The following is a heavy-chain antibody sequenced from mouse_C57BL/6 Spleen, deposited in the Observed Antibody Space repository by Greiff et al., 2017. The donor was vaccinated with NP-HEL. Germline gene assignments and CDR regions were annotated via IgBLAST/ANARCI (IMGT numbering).Heavy chain of an antibody. CDR1: GFTFSDYG. CDR3: ERDGHYAMDY. D-gene: IGHD1-1*01. V-gene: IGHV5-17*01. CDR2: ISSGSSTI. Sequence: EVQLVESGGGLVKPGGSLTLSCAASGFTFSDYGMHWVRQAPETGLEWVAYISSGSSTIYYADTVKGRFTISRDNAKNTLFVQMTSLRSEDTDKYYCERDGHYAMDYWGQGTSVTVSS. J-gene: IGHJ4*01.